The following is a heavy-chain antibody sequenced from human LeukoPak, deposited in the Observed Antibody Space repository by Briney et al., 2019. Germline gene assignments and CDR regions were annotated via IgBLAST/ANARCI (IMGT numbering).Heavy chain of an antibody. V-gene: IGHV4-34*01. D-gene: IGHD3-22*01. CDR3: ARDVLYYYYSSGYYFFDI. J-gene: IGHJ3*02. CDR1: GGSFSGYY. CDR2: INHSGST. Sequence: SETLSLTCAVYGGSFSGYYWSWIRQPPGKGLEWIGEINHSGSTNYNPSLKSRVTISVDTYKTQFSLKLSSVTAADTAMYYCARDVLYYYYSSGYYFFDIWGQGTMVTVSS.